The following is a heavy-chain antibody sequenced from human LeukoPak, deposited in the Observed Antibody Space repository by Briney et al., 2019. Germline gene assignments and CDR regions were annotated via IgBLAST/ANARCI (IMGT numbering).Heavy chain of an antibody. Sequence: SGPALVKPTQTLTLTCTLSGISLSTSGMRVSWIRQSPGEALEWLARIDWDDDKFYSTSLKTRLTISKDTSKNQVVLTMTNMDPVDTATYYCARTESGSRFDYWGQGTLVTVSS. D-gene: IGHD1-26*01. CDR2: IDWDDDK. CDR3: ARTESGSRFDY. CDR1: GISLSTSGMR. V-gene: IGHV2-70*04. J-gene: IGHJ4*02.